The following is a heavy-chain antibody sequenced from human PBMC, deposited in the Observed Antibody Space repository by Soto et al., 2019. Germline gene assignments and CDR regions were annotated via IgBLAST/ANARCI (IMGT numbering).Heavy chain of an antibody. CDR1: GFTFXXXX. Sequence: QPGRSLRLSCAXXGFTFXXXXXXWVRQAPGKGXXXXXXKSYDGSKKFYADSVTGRFTISRDNSKNTLYLQMNTLRVEDTAVYYCAKDLDVVVVVTATRGLDVWGQGTTVTVSS. J-gene: IGHJ6*02. V-gene: IGHV3-30*18. CDR3: AKDLDVVVVVTATRGLDV. D-gene: IGHD2-15*01. CDR2: KSYDGSKK.